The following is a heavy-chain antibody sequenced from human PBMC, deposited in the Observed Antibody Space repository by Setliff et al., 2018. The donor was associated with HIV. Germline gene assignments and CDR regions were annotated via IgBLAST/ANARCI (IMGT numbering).Heavy chain of an antibody. Sequence: VASVKVSCKASGYTFSDYEIHWLRQAPGQGPEWVGWINTEHGGAYYGQNFQGRVSVTRDTSISTVYMELSHLKSDDTAIYYCATTEGGYTFNSDSSGSRYFDHWGQGTLVTVSS. CDR2: INTEHGGA. J-gene: IGHJ4*02. D-gene: IGHD3-22*01. CDR1: GYTFSDYE. V-gene: IGHV1-2*02. CDR3: ATTEGGYTFNSDSSGSRYFDH.